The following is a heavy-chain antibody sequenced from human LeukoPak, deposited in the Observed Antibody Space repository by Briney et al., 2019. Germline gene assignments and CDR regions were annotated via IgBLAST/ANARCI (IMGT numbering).Heavy chain of an antibody. CDR2: IYYSGST. Sequence: SETLSLTCFVSGGSISSNSYYWSWIRQPPGKGLEWIGYIYYSGSTNYNPSLKSRVTISVDTSKNQFSLKLSSVTAADTAVYYCARETDDFWSGYRIWGQGTMVTVSS. V-gene: IGHV4-61*01. CDR3: ARETDDFWSGYRI. D-gene: IGHD3-3*01. CDR1: GGSISSNSYY. J-gene: IGHJ3*02.